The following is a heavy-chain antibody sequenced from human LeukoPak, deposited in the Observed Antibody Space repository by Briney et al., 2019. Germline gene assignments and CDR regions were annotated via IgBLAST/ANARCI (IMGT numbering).Heavy chain of an antibody. J-gene: IGHJ3*02. CDR3: ASGGGITGTTGAFDI. D-gene: IGHD1-20*01. V-gene: IGHV1-46*01. CDR2: INPSGGST. Sequence: ASVKVSCKASGYTFTSYYMHWVRQAPGQGLEWMGIINPSGGSTSYAQKFQGGVTMTRDTSTSTVYMELSSLRSEDTAVYYCASGGGITGTTGAFDIWGQGTMVTVSS. CDR1: GYTFTSYY.